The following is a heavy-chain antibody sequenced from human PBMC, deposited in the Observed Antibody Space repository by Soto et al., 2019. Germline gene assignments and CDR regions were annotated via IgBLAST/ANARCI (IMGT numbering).Heavy chain of an antibody. CDR2: IIPKLGSA. J-gene: IGHJ4*02. Sequence: QVQLVQSGAEVKEPGYSVKISCKASGGGNLRDYRTTWVRRAPGQGLEWMGGIIPKLGSANYAQNFQGRVTVTADESTNTVYMELRSLRSDDTAVYYCARGGDVYNFGAVYWGQGTPVTVSS. D-gene: IGHD2-21*01. CDR3: ARGGDVYNFGAVY. V-gene: IGHV1-69*01. CDR1: GGGNLRDYR.